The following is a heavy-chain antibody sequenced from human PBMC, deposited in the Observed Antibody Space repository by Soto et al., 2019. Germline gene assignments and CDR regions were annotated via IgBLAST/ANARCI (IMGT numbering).Heavy chain of an antibody. V-gene: IGHV3-30*03. CDR3: VWGQYYFDG. Sequence: QVQLVESGGGVVQPGRSLRLSCAASGFPFSSYGMHWVREAPGKGLEWVAVISYDGSNKYYADSVKGRFTISRDNSASTLYLQMNSLRPEDTALYYCVWGQYYFDGRGQGTLVTVSP. D-gene: IGHD7-27*01. CDR2: ISYDGSNK. J-gene: IGHJ4*02. CDR1: GFPFSSYG.